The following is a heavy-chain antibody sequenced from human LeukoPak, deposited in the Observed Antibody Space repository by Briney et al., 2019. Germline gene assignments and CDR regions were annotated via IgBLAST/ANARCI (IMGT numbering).Heavy chain of an antibody. Sequence: ASVKVSCKASGYTFTGYYIHWVRQAPGQGLDWMGRINPNNGGTNYAQKFQGRVTMTRDMSNSTAYMEFSRLRSVHTAVYYFAGEDYNIGYRPFDIWGQGTMVTVPS. D-gene: IGHD3-22*01. CDR3: AGEDYNIGYRPFDI. V-gene: IGHV1-2*06. J-gene: IGHJ3*02. CDR1: GYTFTGYY. CDR2: INPNNGGT.